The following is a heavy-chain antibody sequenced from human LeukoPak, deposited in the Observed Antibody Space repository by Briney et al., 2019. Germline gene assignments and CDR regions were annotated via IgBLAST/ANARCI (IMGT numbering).Heavy chain of an antibody. CDR1: GGSISSYY. D-gene: IGHD6-13*01. V-gene: IGHV4-59*01. Sequence: SGTLSLTCTVSGGSISSYYWSWIRQPPGKGLEWIGYIYYSGSTNYNPSLKSRVTISVDTSKNQFSLKLSSVTAAGTAVYYCARARYSSSWACDYWGQGTLVTVSS. CDR3: ARARYSSSWACDY. CDR2: IYYSGST. J-gene: IGHJ4*02.